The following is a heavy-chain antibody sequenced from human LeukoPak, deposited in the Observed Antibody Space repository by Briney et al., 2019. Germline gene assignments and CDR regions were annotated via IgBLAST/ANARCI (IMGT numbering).Heavy chain of an antibody. J-gene: IGHJ3*02. CDR3: ANSRFLEWLGAFDI. D-gene: IGHD3-3*01. Sequence: ASVKVSCKVSGYTLPELSMHWVRQAPGKGLEWMGGFDPEDGETIFAQKFQGRVTMTEDTSTDTAYMELSSLRSEDTAVYYCANSRFLEWLGAFDIWGQGTMVTVSS. CDR2: FDPEDGET. CDR1: GYTLPELS. V-gene: IGHV1-24*01.